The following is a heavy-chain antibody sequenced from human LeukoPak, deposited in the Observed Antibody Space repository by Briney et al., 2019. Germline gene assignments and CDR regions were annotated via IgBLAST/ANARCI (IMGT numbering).Heavy chain of an antibody. CDR3: ARETTTIFGVVPYYFDY. Sequence: GGSLSLSCAASGFTFSSYTMNWVRQAPGRGLEWVSSISSSSSYKYYADSVKGRFTISRDNAKNSLYLQMNSLRAEDTAVYYCARETTTIFGVVPYYFDYWGQGTLVTVSS. CDR1: GFTFSSYT. CDR2: ISSSSSYK. D-gene: IGHD3-3*01. V-gene: IGHV3-21*01. J-gene: IGHJ4*02.